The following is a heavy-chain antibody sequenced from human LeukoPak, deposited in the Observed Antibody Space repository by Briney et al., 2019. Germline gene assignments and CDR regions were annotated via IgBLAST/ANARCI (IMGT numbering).Heavy chain of an antibody. D-gene: IGHD6-6*01. Sequence: SETLSLTCTVSDGSISSSYWSWVRQPPGKGLEWTGYIYNSGTTKYNPSLKSRVTISGDTSKNQFSLKLSSVTAADTAVYYCAQGSYYFDYWGQGTLVTVSS. CDR2: IYNSGTT. CDR3: AQGSYYFDY. CDR1: DGSISSSY. J-gene: IGHJ4*02. V-gene: IGHV4-59*01.